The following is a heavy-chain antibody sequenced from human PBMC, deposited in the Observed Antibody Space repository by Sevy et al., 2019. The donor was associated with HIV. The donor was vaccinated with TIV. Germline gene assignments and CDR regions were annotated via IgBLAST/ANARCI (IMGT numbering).Heavy chain of an antibody. J-gene: IGHJ4*02. CDR3: ARDNGGSLGPFDY. D-gene: IGHD2-8*01. CDR2: INHSGST. CDR1: GGSFSGYY. V-gene: IGHV4-34*01. Sequence: SETLSLTCAVYGGSFSGYYWNWIRQPPGKGLEWIGEINHSGSTKYNPSLKSRVTISIDTSKNQFYLKLSSVTAADTAVYYCARDNGGSLGPFDYWGQGTLVTVSS.